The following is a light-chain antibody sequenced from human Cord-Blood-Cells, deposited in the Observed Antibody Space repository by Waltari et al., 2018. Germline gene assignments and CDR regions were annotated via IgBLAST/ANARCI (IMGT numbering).Light chain of an antibody. CDR1: QSVLYSSNNKNY. CDR3: QQYYSTPPT. J-gene: IGKJ1*01. Sequence: DIVMTQSPDSLAVSLGERATINCKSSQSVLYSSNNKNYLAWYQQKPGQHPKLLISWASTRESGVPDRFSGSGSGTDFTLTISSLEAEDVAVYYCQQYYSTPPTFGQGTKVEIK. V-gene: IGKV4-1*01. CDR2: WAS.